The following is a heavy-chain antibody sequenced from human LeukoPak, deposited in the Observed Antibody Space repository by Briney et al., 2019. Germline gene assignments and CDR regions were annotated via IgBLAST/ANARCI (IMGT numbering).Heavy chain of an antibody. J-gene: IGHJ3*02. CDR3: AREKIFNFWSGYYKSDDAFDI. CDR1: GFTFSDYY. V-gene: IGHV3-11*04. Sequence: GGSLRPSCAASGFTFSDYYMSWIRQAPGKGLEWVSYISSSGSTIYYADSVKGRFTISRDNAKNSLYLQMNSLRAEDTAVYYCAREKIFNFWSGYYKSDDAFDIWGQGTMVTVSS. CDR2: ISSSGSTI. D-gene: IGHD3-3*01.